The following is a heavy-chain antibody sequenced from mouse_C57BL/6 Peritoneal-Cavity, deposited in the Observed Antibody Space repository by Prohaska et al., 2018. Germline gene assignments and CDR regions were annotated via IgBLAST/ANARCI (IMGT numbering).Heavy chain of an antibody. CDR1: GFSFNTYA. CDR2: IRSKSNNYAT. Sequence: EVQLVESGGGLVQPTGSLKLSCAASGFSFNTYAMNWVRQAPGKGLECVARIRSKSNNYATYYADSVKDRFTISRDDSESMLYLQMNNLKTEDTAMYYCVRHYGSAYWGQGTLVTVSA. D-gene: IGHD1-1*01. J-gene: IGHJ3*01. CDR3: VRHYGSAY. V-gene: IGHV10-1*01.